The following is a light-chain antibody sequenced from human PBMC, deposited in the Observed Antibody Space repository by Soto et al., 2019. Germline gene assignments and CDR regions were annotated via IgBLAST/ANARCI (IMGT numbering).Light chain of an antibody. V-gene: IGLV1-44*01. CDR3: GAWDDTLNGPL. J-gene: IGLJ3*02. CDR1: SSNIGRNA. CDR2: TND. Sequence: QSVLAQPPSASGTPGQRVTIACSGSSSNIGRNAVNWYQQLPGTAPKLLIYTNDRRPSGVPDRISGSKSGTSASLAISGPQSEDEADYYCGAWDDTLNGPLFGGGTKLTVL.